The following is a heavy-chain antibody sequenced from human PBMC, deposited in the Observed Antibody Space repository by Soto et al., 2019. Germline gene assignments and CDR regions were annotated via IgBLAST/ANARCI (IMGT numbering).Heavy chain of an antibody. V-gene: IGHV4-59*01. CDR3: AREVLYGTIGLYYSYGMDV. D-gene: IGHD1-26*01. CDR1: GGSISSYY. Sequence: QVQLQESGPGLVKPSETLSLTCTVSGGSISSYYWSWIRQPPGKGLEWIGYIHYSGSNNYNPSPKSPVTKSVDTSKHKYSLRQNSLTAADTALYYCAREVLYGTIGLYYSYGMDVWGQGTTVTVSS. J-gene: IGHJ6*02. CDR2: IHYSGSN.